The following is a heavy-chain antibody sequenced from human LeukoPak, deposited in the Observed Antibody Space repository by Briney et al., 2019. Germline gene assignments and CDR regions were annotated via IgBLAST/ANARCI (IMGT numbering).Heavy chain of an antibody. V-gene: IGHV1-18*01. CDR1: GYTFTSYG. J-gene: IGHJ4*02. CDR2: ISAYNGNT. D-gene: IGHD3-10*01. CDR3: ARGIPMVRGVPFVDY. Sequence: ASVKVSCKASGYTFTSYGISWVRQAPGQGLEWMGWISAYNGNTNYAQKLQGRVTMTTDTSTSTAYMKLRSLRSDDTAVYYCARGIPMVRGVPFVDYWGQGTLVTVSS.